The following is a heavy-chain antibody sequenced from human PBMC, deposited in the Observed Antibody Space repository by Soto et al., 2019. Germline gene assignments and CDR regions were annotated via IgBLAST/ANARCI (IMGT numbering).Heavy chain of an antibody. CDR2: IGTAGDP. V-gene: IGHV3-13*05. CDR1: GFTFSSYD. Sequence: GGSLRLSCAASGFTFSSYDMHWVRQATGKGLEWVSAIGTAGDPYYPGSVKGRFTISRENAKNSLYLQMNSLRAGDTAVYYCARGTFYGSGSRNRLDYWGQGTLVTVYS. D-gene: IGHD3-10*01. J-gene: IGHJ4*02. CDR3: ARGTFYGSGSRNRLDY.